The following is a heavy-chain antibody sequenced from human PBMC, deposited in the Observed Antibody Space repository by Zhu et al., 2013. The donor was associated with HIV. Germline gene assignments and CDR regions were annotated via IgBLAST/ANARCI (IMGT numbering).Heavy chain of an antibody. CDR3: ARDGPEIVVVDPDSFDI. V-gene: IGHV1-46*01. Sequence: QAQLVQSGADVKRPGASVMVSCKASGYTFTTYAMHWVRQAPGQGLEWMGIIHTSTGGTTYAQKFQGRVFMTRDTSTSTVYMVLSGLRSDDTAVYFCARDGPEIVVVDPDSFDIWGQGTMVTVSS. J-gene: IGHJ3*02. CDR2: IHTSTGGT. D-gene: IGHD2-21*01. CDR1: GYTFTTYA.